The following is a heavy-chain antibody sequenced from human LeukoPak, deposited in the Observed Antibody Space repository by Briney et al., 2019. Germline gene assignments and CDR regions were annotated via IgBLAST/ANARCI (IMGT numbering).Heavy chain of an antibody. Sequence: GGSLRLSCAASGFTFSDYWMHWVRQVPGEGLVWVSRISGDGTKTAYAGSVKGRFTISRDNARNTLYLQMNSLRADDASVSYCVHSLPGHHYLEYWGQGTLVTVSS. CDR1: GFTFSDYW. D-gene: IGHD1-1*01. CDR3: VHSLPGHHYLEY. V-gene: IGHV3-74*01. J-gene: IGHJ4*02. CDR2: ISGDGTKT.